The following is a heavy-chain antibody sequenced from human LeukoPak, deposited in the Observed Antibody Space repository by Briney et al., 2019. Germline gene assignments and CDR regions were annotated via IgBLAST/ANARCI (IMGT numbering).Heavy chain of an antibody. CDR3: AKPLENYSYYMDV. J-gene: IGHJ6*03. CDR2: ISSSCSTI. D-gene: IGHD1-1*01. Sequence: EGSLRLSCAASGFTFSDYYMSWIRQAPGKGLEMVLYISSSCSTIYYADSVKGRFTISRANAKNSLYLQMNSLRAEDTAVYYCAKPLENYSYYMDVWGKGTTVTVSS. V-gene: IGHV3-11*01. CDR1: GFTFSDYY.